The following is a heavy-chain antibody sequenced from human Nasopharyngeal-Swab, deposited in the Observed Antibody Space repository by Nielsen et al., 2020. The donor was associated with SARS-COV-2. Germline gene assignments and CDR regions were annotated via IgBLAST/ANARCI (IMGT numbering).Heavy chain of an antibody. Sequence: GSLRLSCTVSGGSISSSSYYWGWIRQPPGKGLEWIGGIYYSGSTYYNPSLKSRVTISVDTSKNQFSLKLSSVTAADTAVYYCARQEYLNWFDPWGQGTLVTVSS. CDR3: ARQEYLNWFDP. J-gene: IGHJ5*02. V-gene: IGHV4-39*01. CDR1: GGSISSSSYY. D-gene: IGHD6-6*01. CDR2: IYYSGST.